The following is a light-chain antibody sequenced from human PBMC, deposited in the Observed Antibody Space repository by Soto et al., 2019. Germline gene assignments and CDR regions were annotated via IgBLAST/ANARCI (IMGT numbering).Light chain of an antibody. CDR3: QQFNSYPIT. V-gene: IGKV1-13*02. CDR2: DAS. J-gene: IGKJ5*01. CDR1: QGISSA. Sequence: AIQLTQSPSSLAASVGDRVTITCRASQGISSALAWYQQKPGKAPKLLIYDASSLESGVPSRFSGSGSGTYFTLTSSSLQPEDFATYYCQQFNSYPITFGQGTRLEIK.